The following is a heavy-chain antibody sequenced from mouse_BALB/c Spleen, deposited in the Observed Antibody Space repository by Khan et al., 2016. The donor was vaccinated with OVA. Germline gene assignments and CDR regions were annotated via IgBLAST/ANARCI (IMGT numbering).Heavy chain of an antibody. CDR1: GYTFTTYG. CDR3: ARVEYCGTIDY. J-gene: IGHJ4*01. Sequence: QIQLVQSGPELKKPGVTVKISCKASGYTFTTYGMNWVKQAPGKGLKWMGWINTYTGEPTYVDDFKGRFAFSLETSASTDYLQINNLKNEDTATYCCARVEYCGTIDYWGQGTSVTVSS. V-gene: IGHV9-3-1*01. CDR2: INTYTGEP.